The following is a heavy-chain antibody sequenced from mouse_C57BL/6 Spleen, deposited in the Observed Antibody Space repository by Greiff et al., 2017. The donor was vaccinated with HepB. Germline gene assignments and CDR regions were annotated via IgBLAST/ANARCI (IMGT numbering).Heavy chain of an antibody. D-gene: IGHD1-1*01. J-gene: IGHJ1*03. V-gene: IGHV1-69*01. Sequence: VQLQQSGAELVMPGASVKLSCKASGYTFTSYWMHWVKQRPGQGLEWIGEIDPSDSYTNYNQKFKGKSTLTVDKSSSTAYMQLSSLTSEDSAVYYCARGGSRYWYFDVWGTGTTVTVSS. CDR2: IDPSDSYT. CDR1: GYTFTSYW. CDR3: ARGGSRYWYFDV.